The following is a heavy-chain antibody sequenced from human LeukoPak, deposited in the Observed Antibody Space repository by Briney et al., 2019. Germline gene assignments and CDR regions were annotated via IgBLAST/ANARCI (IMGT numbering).Heavy chain of an antibody. D-gene: IGHD6-6*01. CDR1: GFTFSSYW. CDR2: INSDGSST. Sequence: PGGSLRLSCAASGFTFSSYWMHWVRQAPGKGLVWVSRINSDGSSTSYADSVKGRFTISRDNAKNTLYLQMNSLRAEDTAVYYCARDWVVGSSSLAFDYWGQGTLVTVSS. V-gene: IGHV3-74*01. CDR3: ARDWVVGSSSLAFDY. J-gene: IGHJ4*02.